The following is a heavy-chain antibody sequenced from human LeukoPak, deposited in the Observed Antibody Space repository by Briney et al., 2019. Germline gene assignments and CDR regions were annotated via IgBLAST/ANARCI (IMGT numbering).Heavy chain of an antibody. J-gene: IGHJ5*02. CDR1: GFTFSSYS. V-gene: IGHV3-48*01. CDR3: ARTPNNYYDSSGYRNWFDP. CDR2: ISSSSSTI. D-gene: IGHD3-22*01. Sequence: GGSLRLSCAASGFTFSSYSMNWVRQAPGKGLEWVSYISSSSSTIYYADSVKGRFTISRDNAKNSLYLQMNSLRAEDTAVYYCARTPNNYYDSSGYRNWFDPWGQGTLVTVSS.